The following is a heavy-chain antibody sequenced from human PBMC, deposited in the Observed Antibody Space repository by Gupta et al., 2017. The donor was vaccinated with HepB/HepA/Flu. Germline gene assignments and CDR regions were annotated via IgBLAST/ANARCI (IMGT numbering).Heavy chain of an antibody. D-gene: IGHD3-22*01. CDR3: ARTYYYDSSGYPFDY. J-gene: IGHJ4*02. CDR2: IWYDGSNK. CDR1: GFTLRSYG. Sequence: QVQLVESGGGVVQPGRSLRLSCAASGFTLRSYGMHWVRQAPGKGLEWVAVIWYDGSNKYYADSVKGRFTISRDNSKNTLYLQMNSLRAEDTAVYYCARTYYYDSSGYPFDYWGQGTLVTVSS. V-gene: IGHV3-33*01.